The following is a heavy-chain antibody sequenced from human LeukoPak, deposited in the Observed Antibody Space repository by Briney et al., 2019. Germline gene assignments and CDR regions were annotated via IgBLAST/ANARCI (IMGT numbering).Heavy chain of an antibody. CDR2: IYSGGST. CDR1: GFTVSSNH. D-gene: IGHD4-17*01. CDR3: ARGPVFYGDYPPAY. V-gene: IGHV3-53*01. Sequence: GGSLRLSCAASGFTVSSNHMSWVRQAPGKGLEWVSVIYSGGSTYYADSVKGRFTISRDNSKNTLYLQMNSLRAEDTAVYYCARGPVFYGDYPPAYWGQGTLVTVSS. J-gene: IGHJ4*02.